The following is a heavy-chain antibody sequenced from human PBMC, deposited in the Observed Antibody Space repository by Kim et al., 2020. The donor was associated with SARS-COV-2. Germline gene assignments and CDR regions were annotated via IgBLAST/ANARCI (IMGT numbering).Heavy chain of an antibody. CDR1: GYTFTGYY. CDR2: INPNSGGT. J-gene: IGHJ4*02. Sequence: ASVKVSCKASGYTFTGYYMHWVRQAPGQGLEWMGWINPNSGGTNYAQKFQGRVTMTRDTSISTAYMELSRLRSDDTAVYYCARAPRYSGSHLFDYWGQGTLVTVSS. CDR3: ARAPRYSGSHLFDY. V-gene: IGHV1-2*02. D-gene: IGHD1-26*01.